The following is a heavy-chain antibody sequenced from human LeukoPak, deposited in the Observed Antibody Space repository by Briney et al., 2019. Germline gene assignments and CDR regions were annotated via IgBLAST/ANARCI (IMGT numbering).Heavy chain of an antibody. D-gene: IGHD3/OR15-3a*01. J-gene: IGHJ4*02. CDR3: ARAPVYEFPIDY. V-gene: IGHV4-39*01. CDR2: IYYSGST. CDR1: GGSISSSSYY. Sequence: SETLSLTCTVSGGSISSSSYYWGWIRQPPGKGLEWIGSIYYSGSTYYNPSLKSRVTIPVDTSKNQFSLKLSSVTAADTAVYYCARAPVYEFPIDYWGQGTLVTVSS.